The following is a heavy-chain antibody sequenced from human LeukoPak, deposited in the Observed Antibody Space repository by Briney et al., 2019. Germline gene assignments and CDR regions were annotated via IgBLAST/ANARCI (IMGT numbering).Heavy chain of an antibody. CDR2: ISSSSSTI. D-gene: IGHD2-2*01. V-gene: IGHV3-48*04. Sequence: GGSLRLPRAASGFTFSSYSMNWVRQAPGKGLEWVSYISSSSSTIYYADSVKGRFTISRDNAKNSLYLQMNSLRAEDTAVYYCAREGVVPIDYWGQGTLVTVSS. J-gene: IGHJ4*02. CDR3: AREGVVPIDY. CDR1: GFTFSSYS.